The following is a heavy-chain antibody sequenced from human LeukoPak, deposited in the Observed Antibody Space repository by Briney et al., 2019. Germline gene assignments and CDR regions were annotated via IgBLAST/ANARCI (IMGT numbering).Heavy chain of an antibody. D-gene: IGHD3-10*01. V-gene: IGHV4-59*12. CDR1: DDSISSYY. CDR2: IYYSGST. Sequence: SETLSLTCTVSDDSISSYYWSWIRQPPGKGLEWIGYIYYSGSTNYNPSLKSRVTISVDTSKNQVSLKLSSVTAADTAVYYCAREGGYYGSGSYYTYWGQGTLVTVSS. J-gene: IGHJ4*02. CDR3: AREGGYYGSGSYYTY.